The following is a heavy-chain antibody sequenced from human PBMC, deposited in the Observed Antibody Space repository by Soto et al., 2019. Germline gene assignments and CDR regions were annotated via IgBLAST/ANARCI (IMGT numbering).Heavy chain of an antibody. Sequence: PGGSLRLSCAASGFTFSSYAMHWVRQAPGKGLEWVAVISYDGSNKYYADSVKGRFTISRDNSKNTLYLQMNSLGAEDTAVYYCARAPSPWGYSLGFDYWGQGTLVTVSS. D-gene: IGHD2-15*01. CDR2: ISYDGSNK. CDR1: GFTFSSYA. V-gene: IGHV3-30-3*01. J-gene: IGHJ4*02. CDR3: ARAPSPWGYSLGFDY.